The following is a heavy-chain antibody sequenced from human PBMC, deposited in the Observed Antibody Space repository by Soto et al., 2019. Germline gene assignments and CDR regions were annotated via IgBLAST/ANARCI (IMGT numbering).Heavy chain of an antibody. CDR3: AKGGYYDFWSGYYY. J-gene: IGHJ4*02. CDR2: ISYDGSNK. Sequence: QVQLVESGGGVVQPGRSLRLSCAASGFTFSSYGMHWVRQAPGKGLEWVAVISYDGSNKYYADSVKGRFTISRDNSKNTLYLQMNSLRAEDTAVYYFAKGGYYDFWSGYYYWGQGTLVTVSS. CDR1: GFTFSSYG. V-gene: IGHV3-30*18. D-gene: IGHD3-3*01.